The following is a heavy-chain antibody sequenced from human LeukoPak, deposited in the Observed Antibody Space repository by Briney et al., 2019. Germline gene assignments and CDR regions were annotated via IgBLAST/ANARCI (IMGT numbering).Heavy chain of an antibody. CDR3: ARCPRDNCRGGFDY. CDR2: INDRGSNT. Sequence: GGALRLSCTPSGFTFRSNAMTWVRQPRGRGLEGVASINDRGSNTYYTDSVRGRFTISRDNSKNRLFLQMNSLRAEDTAFYYCARCPRDNCRGGFDYWGQGALVTVSS. J-gene: IGHJ4*02. V-gene: IGHV3-23*01. CDR1: GFTFRSNA. D-gene: IGHD1-1*01.